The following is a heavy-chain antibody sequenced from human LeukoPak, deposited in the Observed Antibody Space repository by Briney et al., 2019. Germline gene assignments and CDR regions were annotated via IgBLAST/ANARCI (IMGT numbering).Heavy chain of an antibody. D-gene: IGHD3-9*01. V-gene: IGHV3-48*03. J-gene: IGHJ5*02. Sequence: GGSLRLSCAASGFTFSSYSLNWVRQAPGKGLEWISYISSSGSNIDYADSVKGRFTISRDNGKNSLFLQMNSLRVEDTAVYYCARTAFDWSQVGGNWFDPWDQGTLVTVSS. CDR2: ISSSGSNI. CDR3: ARTAFDWSQVGGNWFDP. CDR1: GFTFSSYS.